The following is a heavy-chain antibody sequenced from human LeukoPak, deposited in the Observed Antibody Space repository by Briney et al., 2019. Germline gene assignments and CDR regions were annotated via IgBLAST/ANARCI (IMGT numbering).Heavy chain of an antibody. J-gene: IGHJ4*02. D-gene: IGHD6-13*01. CDR2: IYYSGST. V-gene: IGHV4-59*01. CDR3: ARADSSRWYGFDY. Sequence: SETLSLTCTVSGGSISSYFWSWIRQPPGKGLQWIGYIYYSGSTIYNPSLKSRVTISVDTSKNQFSLKLSSVTAADTAVYYCARADSSRWYGFDYWGQGTLVTVSS. CDR1: GGSISSYF.